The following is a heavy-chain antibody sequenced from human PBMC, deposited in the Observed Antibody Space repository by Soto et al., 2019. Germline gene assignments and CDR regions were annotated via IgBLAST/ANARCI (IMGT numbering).Heavy chain of an antibody. CDR1: GFSFDDYA. J-gene: IGHJ3*02. Sequence: GGSLRISCAASGFSFDDYAMHWVRQAPGKGLEWVSDISWNSGSIVYAVFVKGRFTISRHNAKNSLYLQMNCLSAEDTAFYSCVSQLGIHDAFDIWGQGTMVTVSS. V-gene: IGHV3-9*01. D-gene: IGHD7-27*01. CDR3: VSQLGIHDAFDI. CDR2: ISWNSGSI.